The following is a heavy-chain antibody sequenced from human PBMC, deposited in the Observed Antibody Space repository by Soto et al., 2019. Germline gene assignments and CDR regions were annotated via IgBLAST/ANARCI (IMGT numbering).Heavy chain of an antibody. CDR1: GYSFTGYS. J-gene: IGHJ4*02. CDR2: ISTYKGNS. CDR3: ARLHSSGYFY. V-gene: IGHV1-18*01. D-gene: IGHD3-22*01. Sequence: QVQLVQSGAEVKKPGASVKVSCKASGYSFTGYSIGWVRQAPGQGLEWMGWISTYKGNSNYAQRFQDRVTMTTDTSTSTVYMELRSLRSDDTAVYYCARLHSSGYFYWGQGTLVTVSS.